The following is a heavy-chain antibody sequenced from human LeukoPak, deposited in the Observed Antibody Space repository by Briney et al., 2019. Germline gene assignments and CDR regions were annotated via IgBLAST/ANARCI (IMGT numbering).Heavy chain of an antibody. CDR2: SYYSGST. CDR3: ARGSYYGSGSRHAFDI. Sequence: SETLSLTCTVSGGSISSYYWSWIRQPPGKGLEWIGYSYYSGSTNYNPSLKCRVTISVDTSKNQFSLKLSSVTAADTAVYYCARGSYYGSGSRHAFDIWGQGTVVTVSS. CDR1: GGSISSYY. V-gene: IGHV4-59*01. J-gene: IGHJ3*02. D-gene: IGHD3-10*01.